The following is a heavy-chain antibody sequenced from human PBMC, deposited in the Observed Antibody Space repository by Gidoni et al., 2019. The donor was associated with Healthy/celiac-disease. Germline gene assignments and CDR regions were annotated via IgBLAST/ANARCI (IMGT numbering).Heavy chain of an antibody. D-gene: IGHD6-13*01. CDR1: GFTFSSYG. Sequence: QVQLVESGGGLFQPGGCLRLACAASGFTFSSYGMHWVRQAPGKGLEWVAVISYDGSNKYYADTMKGRFTISRDNSKNTLYLQMNSLRAEDTAVYYCAKDLSIATAGTNAYWGQGTLVTVSS. V-gene: IGHV3-30*18. CDR3: AKDLSIATAGTNAY. J-gene: IGHJ4*02. CDR2: ISYDGSNK.